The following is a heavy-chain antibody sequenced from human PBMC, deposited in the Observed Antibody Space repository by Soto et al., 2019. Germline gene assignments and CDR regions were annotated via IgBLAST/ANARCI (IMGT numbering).Heavy chain of an antibody. CDR2: IYYSGST. D-gene: IGHD6-19*01. J-gene: IGHJ5*02. CDR3: ARVPSSGWIRRPQGWFDL. Sequence: SETLSLTCTVSGGSISSYYWSWIRQPPGKGLEWIGYIYYSGSTNYNPSLKSRVTISVDTSKNQFSLKLSSVTAADTAVYYCARVPSSGWIRRPQGWFDLWGQGTLGTVSS. CDR1: GGSISSYY. V-gene: IGHV4-59*01.